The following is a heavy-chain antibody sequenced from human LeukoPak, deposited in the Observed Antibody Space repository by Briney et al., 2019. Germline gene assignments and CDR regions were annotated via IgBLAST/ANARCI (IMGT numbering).Heavy chain of an antibody. V-gene: IGHV3-7*03. CDR3: AREDLSLTGSLED. CDR1: GFTFSSYW. J-gene: IGHJ4*02. CDR2: IKQDGSEK. Sequence: GSLRLSCAASGFTFSSYWMSWVRQAPGKGLEWVANIKQDGSEKYYVDSVKGRFTISRDNAKNSLYLQMNSPRAEDTAVYYCAREDLSLTGSLEDWGQGTLVTVSS. D-gene: IGHD1-14*01.